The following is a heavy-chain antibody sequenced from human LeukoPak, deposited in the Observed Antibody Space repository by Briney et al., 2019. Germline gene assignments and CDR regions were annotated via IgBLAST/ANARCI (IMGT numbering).Heavy chain of an antibody. CDR2: IMPLFGTA. D-gene: IGHD4-17*01. J-gene: IGHJ5*02. CDR1: GGTFNNSA. V-gene: IGHV1-69*05. CDR3: ARDVHGDYGSGWFDP. Sequence: SVKVSCKTSGGTFNNSAISWLRQAPGQGLEWLGGIMPLFGTAGYAQKFQGRVTITKDESTRTVYLELTSLTSDDTAVYYCARDVHGDYGSGWFDPWGEGAPFSVSS.